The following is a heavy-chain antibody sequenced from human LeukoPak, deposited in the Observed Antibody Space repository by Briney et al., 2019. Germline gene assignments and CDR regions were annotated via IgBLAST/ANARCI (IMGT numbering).Heavy chain of an antibody. J-gene: IGHJ4*02. V-gene: IGHV4-39*01. CDR1: GGSISSSSYY. CDR3: ARRGLYGSGRYDIDY. CDR2: IYYSGST. Sequence: MPSETLSLTCTVSGGSISSSSYYWGWIRQPPGKGLEWIGSIYYSGSTYYNPSLKSRVTISVDTSKNQFSLKLSSVTAADTAVYYCARRGLYGSGRYDIDYWGQGTLVTVSS. D-gene: IGHD3-10*01.